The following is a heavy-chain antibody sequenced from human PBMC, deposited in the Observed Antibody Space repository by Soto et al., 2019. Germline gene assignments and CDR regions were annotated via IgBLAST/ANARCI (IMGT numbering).Heavy chain of an antibody. V-gene: IGHV3-11*01. CDR3: ARVKECSSTSCYARDAFDI. J-gene: IGHJ3*02. CDR1: GFTFSDHY. Sequence: QVHLVESGGGLVKPGGSLRLSCAASGFTFSDHYMSWIRQAPRKGLEWISYISSGGSAIYYADSVKGRFTISRDNAKNSLYLQMNSLRAEYTAVYSCARVKECSSTSCYARDAFDIWGQGTMVTVSS. D-gene: IGHD2-2*01. CDR2: ISSGGSAI.